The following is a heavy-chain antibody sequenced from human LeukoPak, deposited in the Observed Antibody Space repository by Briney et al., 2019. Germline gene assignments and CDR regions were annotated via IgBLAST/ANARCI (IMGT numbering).Heavy chain of an antibody. J-gene: IGHJ4*02. D-gene: IGHD6-19*01. CDR3: ASGSGWYAHY. Sequence: GGSLRLSCAASGFTFSSCSMNWVRQAPGKGLEWVSSISSSSSYIYYADSVKGRFTISGDNAKNSLYLQMNSLRAEDTAVYYCASGSGWYAHYWGQGTLVTVSS. CDR1: GFTFSSCS. V-gene: IGHV3-21*01. CDR2: ISSSSSYI.